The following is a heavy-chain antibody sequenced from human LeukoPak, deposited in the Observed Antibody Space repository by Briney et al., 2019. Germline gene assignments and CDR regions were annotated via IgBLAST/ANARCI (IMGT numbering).Heavy chain of an antibody. J-gene: IGHJ3*02. CDR2: IYSGGST. Sequence: PGGSLRLSCAASGFTVSSNYMSWVRQAPGKGLEWVSVIYSGGSTYYADSVKGRFTISRDNSKNTLYLQMNSLRAEDTAVYYCARVVVGGFGERAFDIWGQGTMVTVSS. V-gene: IGHV3-53*01. CDR1: GFTVSSNY. D-gene: IGHD3-10*01. CDR3: ARVVVGGFGERAFDI.